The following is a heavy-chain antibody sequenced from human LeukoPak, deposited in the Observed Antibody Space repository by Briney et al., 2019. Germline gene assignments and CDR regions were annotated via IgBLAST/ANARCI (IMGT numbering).Heavy chain of an antibody. CDR3: ARKGPVTIADY. Sequence: SETLSLTCAVSGGFISNGNWWGWFRQSPGKGLEWIGEIHHSVGTNYSPSLKSRIAISMDQSKNQFSLNVTSVTAVDTAMYYCARKGPVTIADYWGRGILVTVSS. V-gene: IGHV4-4*02. CDR1: GGFISNGNW. CDR2: IHHSVGT. D-gene: IGHD4-11*01. J-gene: IGHJ4*02.